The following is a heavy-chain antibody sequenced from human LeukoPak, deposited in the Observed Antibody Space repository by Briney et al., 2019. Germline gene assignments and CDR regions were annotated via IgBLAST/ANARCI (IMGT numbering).Heavy chain of an antibody. V-gene: IGHV4-34*01. CDR2: INHSGST. CDR3: ARVGYCSSTSCYSANPDYYYCGMDV. D-gene: IGHD2-2*01. J-gene: IGHJ6*02. Sequence: SETLSLTCAVYGGSFSGYYWSWIRQPPGKGLEWIGEINHSGSTNYNPSLKSRVTISVDTSKNQFSLKLSSVTAADTAVYYCARVGYCSSTSCYSANPDYYYCGMDVWGQGTTVTVSS. CDR1: GGSFSGYY.